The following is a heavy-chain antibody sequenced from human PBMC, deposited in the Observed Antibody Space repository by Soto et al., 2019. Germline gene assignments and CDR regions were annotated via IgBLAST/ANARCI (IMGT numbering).Heavy chain of an antibody. Sequence: ASVKVSCKASGYSFTDYRIHWVRQAPGQGLEWLGRINPKSGGTSTAQKFQGWVTMTRDRSISTGYMELTRLRSDDTAVYFCARGHSTDCSNGVCSFFYNHEMDVWGQGTTVTVSS. V-gene: IGHV1-2*04. D-gene: IGHD2-8*01. J-gene: IGHJ6*02. CDR3: ARGHSTDCSNGVCSFFYNHEMDV. CDR1: GYSFTDYR. CDR2: INPKSGGT.